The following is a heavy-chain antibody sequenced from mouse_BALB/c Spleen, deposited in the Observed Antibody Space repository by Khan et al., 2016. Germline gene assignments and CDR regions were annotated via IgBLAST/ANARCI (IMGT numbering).Heavy chain of an antibody. CDR3: ANGSY. CDR1: GYTFSSYW. J-gene: IGHJ3*01. Sequence: QVRLQQSGTELMKPGASVKISCKATGYTFSSYWIEWVKQRPGHGLEWIGEILPGNGSTDYSEKFKVKATFTTDTSSTTAYMLLSSLTSEDSTVYYCANGSYWGQGTLVTVSA. V-gene: IGHV1-9*01. D-gene: IGHD1-1*01. CDR2: ILPGNGST.